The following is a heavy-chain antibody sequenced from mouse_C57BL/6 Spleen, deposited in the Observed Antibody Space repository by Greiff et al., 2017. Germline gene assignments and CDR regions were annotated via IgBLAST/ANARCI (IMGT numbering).Heavy chain of an antibody. Sequence: VQLQQSGAELVMPGASVKLSCKASGYTFTSYWMHWVKQRPGQGLEWIGEIDPSDSYTNYNQKFKGKSTLTVDKSSSTAYMQLSSLTSEDSAVYYCARTDSSGYDYFDYWGQGTTLTVSS. V-gene: IGHV1-69*01. D-gene: IGHD3-2*02. CDR1: GYTFTSYW. CDR3: ARTDSSGYDYFDY. J-gene: IGHJ2*01. CDR2: IDPSDSYT.